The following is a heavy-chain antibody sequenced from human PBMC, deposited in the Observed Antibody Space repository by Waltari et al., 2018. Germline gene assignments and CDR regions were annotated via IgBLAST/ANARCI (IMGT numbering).Heavy chain of an antibody. CDR1: GFTFSSYD. V-gene: IGHV3-13*01. CDR3: ARDRGLYGMDV. Sequence: EVQLVESGGGLVQPGGSLRLSCAASGFTFSSYDRHWVRQATGKGLEWVSAIGTAGDTYYPGSVKGRFTISRENAKNSLYLQMNSLRAGDTAVYYCARDRGLYGMDVWGQGTTVTVSS. CDR2: IGTAGDT. J-gene: IGHJ6*02.